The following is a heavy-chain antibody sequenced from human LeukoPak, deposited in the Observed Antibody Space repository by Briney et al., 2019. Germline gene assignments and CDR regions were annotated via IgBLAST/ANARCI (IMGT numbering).Heavy chain of an antibody. CDR2: ISSSSSYI. D-gene: IGHD6-13*01. J-gene: IGHJ3*02. CDR1: GFTFSSYS. V-gene: IGHV3-21*01. CDR3: ARSPYSSSWYEAFDI. Sequence: PGGSLRLSCAASGFTFSSYSMNWVRQAPGKGLEWVSSISSSSSYIYYADSVKGRFTISRDNAKNSLYLQMNSLRAEDTAVYYCARSPYSSSWYEAFDIWGQGTMVTVSS.